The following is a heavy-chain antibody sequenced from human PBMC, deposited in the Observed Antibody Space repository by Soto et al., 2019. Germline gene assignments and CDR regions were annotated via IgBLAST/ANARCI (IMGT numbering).Heavy chain of an antibody. CDR2: IWYDGSNK. CDR3: ARDGWLLPTELWYPWGFFDY. V-gene: IGHV3-33*01. CDR1: GFTFSSYG. Sequence: QVQLVESGGGVVQPGRSLRLSCAASGFTFSSYGMHWVRQAPGKGLGWVAVIWYDGSNKYYADSVKGRFTISRDNYKHALYLQMNRLRAEDAAVYYCARDGWLLPTELWYPWGFFDYLGQGTLVTVSS. D-gene: IGHD3-22*01. J-gene: IGHJ4*02.